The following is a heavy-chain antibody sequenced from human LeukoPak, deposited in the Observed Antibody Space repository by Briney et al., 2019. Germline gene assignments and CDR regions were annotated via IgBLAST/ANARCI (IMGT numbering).Heavy chain of an antibody. Sequence: ASVKVSCKASGYTFTSYYMHWVRQAPGQGLEWMGWINPNSGGTNYAQKFQGWVTMTRDTSISTAYMELSRLRSDDTAVYYCARGIYDSSGYYYFGYWGQGTLVTVSS. D-gene: IGHD3-22*01. CDR3: ARGIYDSSGYYYFGY. CDR1: GYTFTSYY. J-gene: IGHJ4*02. CDR2: INPNSGGT. V-gene: IGHV1-2*04.